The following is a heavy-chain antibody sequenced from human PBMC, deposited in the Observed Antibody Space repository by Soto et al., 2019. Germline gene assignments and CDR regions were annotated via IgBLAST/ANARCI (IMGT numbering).Heavy chain of an antibody. CDR1: GGSISSSNW. J-gene: IGHJ3*02. CDR2: IYHSGST. D-gene: IGHD3-3*02. CDR3: ARVLGNDAFDI. Sequence: SETLSLTCAVSGGSISSSNWWSWVRQPPGKGLEWIGEIYHSGSTNYNPSLKSRVTISVDKPKNQFSLKLSSVTAADTAEYYCARVLGNDAFDIWGQGTMVTVSS. V-gene: IGHV4-4*02.